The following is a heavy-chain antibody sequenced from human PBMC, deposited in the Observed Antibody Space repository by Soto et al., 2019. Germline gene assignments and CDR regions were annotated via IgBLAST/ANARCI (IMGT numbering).Heavy chain of an antibody. CDR2: INPNSGGT. CDR3: ARDLSDSSSSLGWMGY. D-gene: IGHD6-6*01. V-gene: IGHV1-2*04. CDR1: VYTFTGYY. J-gene: IGHJ4*02. Sequence: VTVSCKASVYTFTGYYMHWVRQAPGQGLEWMGWINPNSGGTNYAQKFQGWVTMTRDASISTAYMELSRLRSDDTAVYYCARDLSDSSSSLGWMGYWGQGTLVTVSS.